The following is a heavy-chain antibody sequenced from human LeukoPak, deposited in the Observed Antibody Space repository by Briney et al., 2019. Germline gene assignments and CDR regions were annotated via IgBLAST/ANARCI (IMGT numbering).Heavy chain of an antibody. V-gene: IGHV3-21*01. CDR3: ARVPYGSGSYYGDY. J-gene: IGHJ4*02. CDR2: ISSSSSYI. Sequence: GGSLRLSCAASGFTFSSYEMNWVRQAPGKGLEWVSSISSSSSYIYYADSVKGRFTISRDNAKNSLYLQMNSLRAEDTAVYYCARVPYGSGSYYGDYWGQGTLVTVSS. D-gene: IGHD3-10*01. CDR1: GFTFSSYE.